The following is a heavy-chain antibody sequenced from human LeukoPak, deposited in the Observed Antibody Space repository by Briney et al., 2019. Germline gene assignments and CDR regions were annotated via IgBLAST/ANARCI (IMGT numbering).Heavy chain of an antibody. CDR3: ARRQRFLEDYYYLDV. J-gene: IGHJ6*03. CDR2: IYYSGRT. Sequence: PSETLSLTCTVSGGSISSSSYYWGWIRQPPGKGLEWIGSIYYSGRTYYNPSLRSRVTISVDTSKNQFSLKVSSVTAADTAMYYCARRQRFLEDYYYLDVWGKGTTVTVSS. V-gene: IGHV4-39*01. CDR1: GGSISSSSYY. D-gene: IGHD3-3*01.